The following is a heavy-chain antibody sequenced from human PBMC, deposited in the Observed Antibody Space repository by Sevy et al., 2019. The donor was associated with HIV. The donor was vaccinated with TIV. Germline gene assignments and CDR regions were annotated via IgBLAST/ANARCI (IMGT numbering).Heavy chain of an antibody. CDR1: GFTFSNYD. V-gene: IGHV3-23*01. Sequence: GGSLRLSCAASGFTFSNYDMSWVRQAPGKGLEWVSAITGSGESTYYANSVKGRFAISRDNSKNTLYLQMNRLRAEDTAVYYCAKTETGSYYFDAFDIWGQGTMVTVSS. J-gene: IGHJ3*02. D-gene: IGHD3-10*01. CDR2: ITGSGEST. CDR3: AKTETGSYYFDAFDI.